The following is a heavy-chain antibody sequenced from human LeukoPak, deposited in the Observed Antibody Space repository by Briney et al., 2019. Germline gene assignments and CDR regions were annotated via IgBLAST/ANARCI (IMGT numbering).Heavy chain of an antibody. CDR1: GFTFSSYA. J-gene: IGHJ3*02. Sequence: GGSLRLSCAASGFTFSSYAMSWVRQAPGKGLEWVSAISGSGGSTYYADSVKGRFTISRDNSKNTLYLQMNSLRAEGTAVYYCAKEHYYGSGSYYLGGDAFDIWGQGTMVTVSS. D-gene: IGHD3-10*01. CDR3: AKEHYYGSGSYYLGGDAFDI. CDR2: ISGSGGST. V-gene: IGHV3-23*01.